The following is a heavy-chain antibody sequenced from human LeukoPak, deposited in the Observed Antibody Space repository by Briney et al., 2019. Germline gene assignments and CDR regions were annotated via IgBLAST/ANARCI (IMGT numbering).Heavy chain of an antibody. J-gene: IGHJ6*02. CDR1: GFTFSSYA. Sequence: GGSLRLSCAAYGFTFSSYAMSWVRQAPGKGLEWVSAISGGGGGTLYADSVKGRFTISRNNSKNTLYLQMNSLRAEDTAVYYCAKDLGGKPYYYYGMDVWGQGTTVTVSS. CDR3: AKDLGGKPYYYYGMDV. V-gene: IGHV3-23*01. CDR2: ISGGGGGT.